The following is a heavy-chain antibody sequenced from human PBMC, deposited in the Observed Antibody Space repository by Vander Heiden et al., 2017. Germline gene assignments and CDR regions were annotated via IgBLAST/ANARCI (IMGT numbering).Heavy chain of an antibody. CDR1: GGSISSSSYY. CDR3: ARHSVAGTVDY. Sequence: QLQLQESGPGLVKPSETLSLTCTVSGGSISSSSYYWGWIRQPPGKGLEWIGSIYYSGSTYDNPSLKSRVTISVDTAKNQFSMKMRSVTAADTAVYYCARHSVAGTVDYWGQGTLVTVSS. D-gene: IGHD6-19*01. CDR2: IYYSGST. J-gene: IGHJ4*02. V-gene: IGHV4-39*01.